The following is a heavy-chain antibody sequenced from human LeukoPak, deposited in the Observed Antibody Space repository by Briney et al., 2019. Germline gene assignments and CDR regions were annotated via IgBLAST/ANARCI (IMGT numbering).Heavy chain of an antibody. J-gene: IGHJ4*02. D-gene: IGHD3-9*01. Sequence: SETLSLTCTVSGGSISRTGYYWGWNRQPPGQGLEWIGSIYHTGTTYYSSSLKSRVSISVDTSKNQFSLKLTSVTAADTAVYFCATELRYFDWLFPNYFDSWGQGTLVTVSS. CDR2: IYHTGTT. CDR1: GGSISRTGYY. V-gene: IGHV4-39*01. CDR3: ATELRYFDWLFPNYFDS.